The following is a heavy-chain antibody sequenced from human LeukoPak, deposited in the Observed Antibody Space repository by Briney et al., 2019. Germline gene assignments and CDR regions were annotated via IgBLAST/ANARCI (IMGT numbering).Heavy chain of an antibody. CDR1: GYTFTTYD. D-gene: IGHD3-10*01. Sequence: ASVKVSCKASGYTFTTYDINWVRQAPGQGLQWMGWINPNSGNTGYAQNFQGRLTMTRNTSISTAYMELSSLTSENTAVYYCARGGIMVRGISLLYGMDVWGQGTTVTVSS. CDR3: ARGGIMVRGISLLYGMDV. J-gene: IGHJ6*02. V-gene: IGHV1-8*01. CDR2: INPNSGNT.